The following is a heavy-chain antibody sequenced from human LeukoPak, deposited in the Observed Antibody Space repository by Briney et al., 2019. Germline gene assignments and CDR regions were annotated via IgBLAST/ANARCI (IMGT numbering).Heavy chain of an antibody. CDR1: GGSFSGYY. J-gene: IGHJ6*02. V-gene: IGHV4-34*01. D-gene: IGHD3-3*01. CDR2: INHSGST. CDR3: ARAWSPDYYYGMDV. Sequence: SETLSLTCAVYGGSFSGYYWSWIRQPPGKGLEWIGEINHSGSTNYNPSLKSRVTISVDTSKNQFSLKLSSVTAADTAVYYCARAWSPDYYYGMDVWGQGTTVTVSS.